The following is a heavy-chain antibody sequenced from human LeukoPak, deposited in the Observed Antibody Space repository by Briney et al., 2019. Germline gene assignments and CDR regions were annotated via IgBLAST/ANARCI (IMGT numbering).Heavy chain of an antibody. J-gene: IGHJ4*02. CDR3: ARNRPSTIFGVVTPSNFDY. CDR1: GGSISSSSYY. Sequence: SETLSLTCTVSGGSISSSSYYWGWIRQPPGKGLEWIGSIYYSGSTYYNPSLKSRVTISVDTSKNQFSLKLSSVTAADTAVYYCARNRPSTIFGVVTPSNFDYWGQGTLVTVSS. V-gene: IGHV4-39*01. CDR2: IYYSGST. D-gene: IGHD3-3*01.